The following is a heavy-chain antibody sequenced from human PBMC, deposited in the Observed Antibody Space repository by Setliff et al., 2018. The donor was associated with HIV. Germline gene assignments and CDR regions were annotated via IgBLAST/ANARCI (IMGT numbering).Heavy chain of an antibody. CDR2: TIPIFGTA. D-gene: IGHD3-10*01. V-gene: IGHV1-69*13. CDR1: GGTFSSYA. Sequence: SVKVSCKASGGTFSSYAISWVRQAPGQGLEWMGGTIPIFGTANYAQKFQGRVTITADESTSTAYMELSSLRSEDTAVYYCASGSIDKREYYFDYWGQGTLVTVSS. J-gene: IGHJ4*02. CDR3: ASGSIDKREYYFDY.